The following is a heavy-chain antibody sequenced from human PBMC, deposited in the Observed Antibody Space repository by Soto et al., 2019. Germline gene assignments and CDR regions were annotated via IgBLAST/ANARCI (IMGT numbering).Heavy chain of an antibody. J-gene: IGHJ6*02. D-gene: IGHD3-3*01. V-gene: IGHV4-39*01. CDR1: GGSISSSSYY. CDR3: ARQFVKGNTIFGVENYYYYGMDV. CDR2: IYYSGST. Sequence: SETLSLTCTVSGGSISSSSYYWGWIRQPPGKGLEWIGSIYYSGSTYYNPSLKSRVTISVDTSKNQFSLKLSSVTAADTAVYYCARQFVKGNTIFGVENYYYYGMDVWGQGTTVTVSS.